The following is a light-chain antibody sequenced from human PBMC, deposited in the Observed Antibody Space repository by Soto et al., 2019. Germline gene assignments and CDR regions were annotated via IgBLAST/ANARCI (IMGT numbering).Light chain of an antibody. V-gene: IGKV1-33*01. Sequence: DIQMTQSPSSLAASVGDRVTITRQASQDITKYLNWYQQKPGIAPKVLISDASNLETGVPPRFSGSGSGTEFTLTISGLQPEDFATYYCQQYDNLPLTFGPGTQVEMK. CDR2: DAS. CDR1: QDITKY. CDR3: QQYDNLPLT. J-gene: IGKJ3*01.